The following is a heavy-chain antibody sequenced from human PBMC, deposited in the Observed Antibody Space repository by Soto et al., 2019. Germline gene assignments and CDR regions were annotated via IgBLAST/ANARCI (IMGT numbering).Heavy chain of an antibody. D-gene: IGHD3-3*01. CDR2: ISYDGSNR. Sequence: GGSLSLFCAASGFTFSSYGMHWVRQAPGKGLEWVAVISYDGSNRYYGDSVKGRFTISRDNSKNTLYLQMNSLRAEDTAVYYCASTWSGYYYFDSWGQGTLVTVSS. V-gene: IGHV3-30*03. J-gene: IGHJ4*02. CDR3: ASTWSGYYYFDS. CDR1: GFTFSSYG.